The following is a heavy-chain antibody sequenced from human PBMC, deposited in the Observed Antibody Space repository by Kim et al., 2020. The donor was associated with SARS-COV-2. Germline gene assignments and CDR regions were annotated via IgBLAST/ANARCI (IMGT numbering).Heavy chain of an antibody. CDR3: ARGVRQQLVRWFDP. D-gene: IGHD6-13*01. CDR2: INTNTGNP. CDR1: GYTFTSYA. V-gene: IGHV7-4-1*02. J-gene: IGHJ5*02. Sequence: ASVKVSCKASGYTFTSYAMNWVRQAPGQGLEWMGWINTNTGNPTYAQGFTGRFVFSLDTSVSTAYLQISSLKAEDTAVYYCARGVRQQLVRWFDPWGQGTLVTVSS.